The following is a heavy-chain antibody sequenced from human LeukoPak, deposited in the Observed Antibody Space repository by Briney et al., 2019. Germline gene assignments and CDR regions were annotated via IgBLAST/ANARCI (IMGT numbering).Heavy chain of an antibody. CDR1: GFTVSSNY. Sequence: GGSLRLSCAASGFTVSSNYMSWVRQAPGKGLEWVSVIYSDGSTYYADSVRGRFTISRDNAKNSLYLQMNSLRAEDTAVYYCASTGAFDIWGQGTMVTVSS. J-gene: IGHJ3*02. CDR3: ASTGAFDI. V-gene: IGHV3-53*01. CDR2: IYSDGST. D-gene: IGHD3-10*01.